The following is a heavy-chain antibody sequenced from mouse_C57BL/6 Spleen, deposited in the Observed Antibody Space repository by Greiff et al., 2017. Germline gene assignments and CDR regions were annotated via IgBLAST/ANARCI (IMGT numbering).Heavy chain of an antibody. Sequence: DVHLVESGEGLVKPGGSLKLSCAATGFTFSSYAMSWVRQTPEKRLEWVAYISSGGDYIYYADTVKGRFTISRDNARNTLYLQMSSLKSEDTAMYYCTRAYDYDEAWFAYWGQGTLVTVSA. CDR1: GFTFSSYA. V-gene: IGHV5-9-1*02. CDR3: TRAYDYDEAWFAY. J-gene: IGHJ3*01. D-gene: IGHD2-4*01. CDR2: ISSGGDYI.